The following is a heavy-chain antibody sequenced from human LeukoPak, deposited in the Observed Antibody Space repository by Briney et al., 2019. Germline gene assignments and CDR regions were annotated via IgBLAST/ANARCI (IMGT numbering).Heavy chain of an antibody. D-gene: IGHD2-2*01. V-gene: IGHV4-59*08. J-gene: IGHJ6*03. CDR3: ARHCSSTSCYSLGWGYYYMDV. Sequence: SETLSLTCTVSGGSISSYYWSWIRQPPGKGLEWIGYIYYSGSTNYNPSLKSRVTISVDTSKNQFSLKLSSVTAADTAVYYCARHCSSTSCYSLGWGYYYMDVWGKGTTVTVPS. CDR2: IYYSGST. CDR1: GGSISSYY.